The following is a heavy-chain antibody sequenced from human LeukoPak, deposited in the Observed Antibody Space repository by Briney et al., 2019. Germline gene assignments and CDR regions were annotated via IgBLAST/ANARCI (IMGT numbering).Heavy chain of an antibody. V-gene: IGHV3-53*01. CDR1: GFTLSTYY. CDR3: ARVGDHFQWNLDL. J-gene: IGHJ2*01. Sequence: PGGSLTPSCAASGFTLSTYYMNWVRQAPGKGLEWVSIIYSGATTYYADSVKGRFTISRDTSKNTVSLQMNSLRADDTAVYFCARVGDHFQWNLDLWGRGSLVTVSS. D-gene: IGHD3-3*02. CDR2: IYSGATT.